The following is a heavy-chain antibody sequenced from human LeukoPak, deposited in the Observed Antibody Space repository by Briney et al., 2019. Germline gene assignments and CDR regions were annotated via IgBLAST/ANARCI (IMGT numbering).Heavy chain of an antibody. D-gene: IGHD1-26*01. V-gene: IGHV1-18*01. CDR3: ARGTPLVWGLQPFDY. J-gene: IGHJ4*02. Sequence: ASVKVSCKASGYTFTSYGISWVRQAPGQGLEWMGWISAYNGNTNYAQKLQGRVTMTTDTSTSTAYMELRSLRSDDTAVYYCARGTPLVWGLQPFDYWGQGTLVTVSS. CDR2: ISAYNGNT. CDR1: GYTFTSYG.